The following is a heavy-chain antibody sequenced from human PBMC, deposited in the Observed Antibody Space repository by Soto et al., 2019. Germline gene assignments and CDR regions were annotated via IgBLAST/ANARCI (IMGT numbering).Heavy chain of an antibody. V-gene: IGHV3-21*01. Sequence: GGSLRLSCAASGFTFSSYSMNWVRQAPGKGLEWVSSISSSSSYIYYADSVKGRFTISRDNAKNSLYLQMNSLRAEDTAVYYCARGPETLNWFDPWGQGTLVTVSS. J-gene: IGHJ5*02. CDR2: ISSSSSYI. CDR3: ARGPETLNWFDP. CDR1: GFTFSSYS.